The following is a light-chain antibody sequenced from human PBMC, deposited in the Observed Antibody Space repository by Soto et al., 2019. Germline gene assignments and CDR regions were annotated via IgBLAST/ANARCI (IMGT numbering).Light chain of an antibody. CDR2: GAS. CDR1: QSVYNNY. V-gene: IGKV3-20*01. CDR3: HQYGNLPLT. Sequence: ETVLTQSPGTLSLSPGERATLSCRASQSVYNNYLAWYQQKPGQAPSLLINGASRRATGIPDRFSGSGSGTDFSITVSKLEPEDFEVYYCHQYGNLPLTFGQGTKLEIK. J-gene: IGKJ2*01.